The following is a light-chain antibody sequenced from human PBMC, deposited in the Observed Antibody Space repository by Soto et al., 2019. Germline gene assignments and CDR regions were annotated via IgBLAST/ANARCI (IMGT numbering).Light chain of an antibody. CDR3: SSYARNSTL. CDR2: EGN. J-gene: IGLJ2*01. V-gene: IGLV2-23*01. CDR1: INDVGTYNL. Sequence: QSALTQPASVSGSPGQSITVSCTGPINDVGTYNLVSWYQQHPGKSPKLIIYEGNKPPSGLSYRFSGSKSGNTASLTISGLQAEDEADYFCSSYARNSTLFGGGTKLTVL.